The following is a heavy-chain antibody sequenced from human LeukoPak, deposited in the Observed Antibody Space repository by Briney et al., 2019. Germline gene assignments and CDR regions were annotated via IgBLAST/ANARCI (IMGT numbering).Heavy chain of an antibody. CDR2: IHPSSGKT. D-gene: IGHD3-10*01. V-gene: IGHV3-23*01. Sequence: GGSLRLSCAASGFTFSSYAMSWVRQAPGKGLEWVSTIHPSSGKTYYADSVKGRFTISRDNSKNTVYLQMSSLRAEDTALYYCAKDPSYYVSGGSRFDYWGQGTLVTVSS. J-gene: IGHJ4*02. CDR3: AKDPSYYVSGGSRFDY. CDR1: GFTFSSYA.